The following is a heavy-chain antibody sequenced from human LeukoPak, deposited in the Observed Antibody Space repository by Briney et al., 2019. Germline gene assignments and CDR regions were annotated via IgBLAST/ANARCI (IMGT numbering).Heavy chain of an antibody. CDR3: AKDNNGGWYDY. V-gene: IGHV3-9*01. CDR2: ISWNGGSL. D-gene: IGHD6-19*01. CDR1: GFTFDDYA. Sequence: QPGGSLRLSCVASGFTFDDYALHWVRQVPGKGLEWVASISWNGGSLGYADSMKGRFTISRDNAKNSLYLQMNSLRAEDTALYYCAKDNNGGWYDYWGQGTLVTVSS. J-gene: IGHJ4*02.